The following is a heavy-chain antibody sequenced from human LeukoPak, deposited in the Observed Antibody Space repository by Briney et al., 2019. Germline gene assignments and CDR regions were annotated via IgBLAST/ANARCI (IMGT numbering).Heavy chain of an antibody. Sequence: GRSLRLSCAASGFTFSSYEINWVRQAPGKGLDWVSYISSSGSTIYYADPVKGRFTISRDNAKNSLYLQMNSLRAEDTAVYYCARGDSGSYYFDYWGQGTLVTVSS. V-gene: IGHV3-48*03. CDR3: ARGDSGSYYFDY. D-gene: IGHD1-26*01. CDR1: GFTFSSYE. CDR2: ISSSGSTI. J-gene: IGHJ4*02.